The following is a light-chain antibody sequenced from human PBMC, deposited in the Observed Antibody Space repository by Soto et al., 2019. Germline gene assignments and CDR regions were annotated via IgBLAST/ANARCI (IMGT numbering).Light chain of an antibody. Sequence: EIMMTQSLATLSVSPGERATLSCRAIQSVSIKLAWYQQKPGQAPRLLIYDTSTRATGIPARFSGSGSGTEFTLTISSLQSEDFAVYYCQQYNNWPPITFGQGTRLEIK. CDR3: QQYNNWPPIT. CDR1: QSVSIK. CDR2: DTS. J-gene: IGKJ5*01. V-gene: IGKV3-15*01.